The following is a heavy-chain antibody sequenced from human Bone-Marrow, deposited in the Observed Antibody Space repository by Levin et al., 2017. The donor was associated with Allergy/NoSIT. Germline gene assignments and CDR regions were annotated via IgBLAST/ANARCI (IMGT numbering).Heavy chain of an antibody. J-gene: IGHJ4*02. CDR1: GGSFSGYY. CDR3: ARRGIYGSGTYYNPFDN. Sequence: MASETLSLTCAVYGGSFSGYYWSWIRQPPGKGLEWIGEINHSGSTNYNPSLKSRVTISVDTSRSHFALTLTSMTAADTAVYYCARRGIYGSGTYYNPFDNWGQGTLVTVSS. V-gene: IGHV4-34*01. CDR2: INHSGST. D-gene: IGHD3-10*01.